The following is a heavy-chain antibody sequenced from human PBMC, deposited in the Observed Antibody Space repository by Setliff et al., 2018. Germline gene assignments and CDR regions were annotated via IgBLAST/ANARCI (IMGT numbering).Heavy chain of an antibody. CDR1: GFSLSTNGVG. CDR2: IYWNDDK. J-gene: IGHJ1*01. Sequence: GSGPTLVNPTQALTLTCTFSGFSLSTNGVGVGWIRQPPGKALEWLALIYWNDDKRYSPSLKSRLTITKDTSKNQVVLTMTNMDPVDTATYYCAHKYGDYVRYFQHWGQGTLVTV. V-gene: IGHV2-5*01. D-gene: IGHD4-17*01. CDR3: AHKYGDYVRYFQH.